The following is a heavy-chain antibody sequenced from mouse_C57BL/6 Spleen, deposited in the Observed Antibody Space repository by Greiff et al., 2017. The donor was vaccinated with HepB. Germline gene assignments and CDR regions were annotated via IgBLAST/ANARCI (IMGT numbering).Heavy chain of an antibody. V-gene: IGHV1-20*01. D-gene: IGHD2-1*01. CDR1: GYSFTGYF. J-gene: IGHJ4*01. Sequence: EVQLVESGPELVKPGDSVKISCKASGYSFTGYFMNWVMQSHGKSLEWIGRINPYNGDTFYNQKFKGKATLTVDKSSSTAHMELRSLTSEDSAVYYCARGNTYYAMDYWGQGTSVTVSS. CDR2: INPYNGDT. CDR3: ARGNTYYAMDY.